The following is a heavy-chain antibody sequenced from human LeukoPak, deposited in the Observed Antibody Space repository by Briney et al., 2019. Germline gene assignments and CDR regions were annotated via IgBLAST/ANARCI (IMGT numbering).Heavy chain of an antibody. D-gene: IGHD6-13*01. CDR1: GFTFSSYS. Sequence: PGGSLRLSCAASGFTFSSYSMNWVRQAPGKGLEWVSSISSSSSYLYYADSVKGRFTISRDNAKNSLYLQMNSLRAEDTAVYYCATTGVLLGPSSSWSGYWGQGTLVTVSS. J-gene: IGHJ4*02. CDR2: ISSSSSYL. CDR3: ATTGVLLGPSSSWSGY. V-gene: IGHV3-21*01.